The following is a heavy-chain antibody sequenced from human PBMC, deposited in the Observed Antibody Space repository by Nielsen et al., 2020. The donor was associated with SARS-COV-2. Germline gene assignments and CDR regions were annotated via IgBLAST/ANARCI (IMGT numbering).Heavy chain of an antibody. J-gene: IGHJ4*02. CDR1: GFMFSRYS. D-gene: IGHD3-10*01. CDR2: ISFSSRNI. CDR3: ATGGVITEFDY. Sequence: GESLKLSCAASGFMFSRYSMNWVRQAPGKGLEWVSSISFSSRNIYYADSVKGRFTVSRDNARNSLYLQMSSLRAEDTAVYYCATGGVITEFDYWGQGTLVTVSS. V-gene: IGHV3-21*01.